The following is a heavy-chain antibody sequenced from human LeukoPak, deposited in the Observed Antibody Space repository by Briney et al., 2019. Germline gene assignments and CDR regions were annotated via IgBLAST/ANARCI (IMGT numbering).Heavy chain of an antibody. Sequence: PGGSLRLSCAASGFTVSTNYMSWVRLAPGKGLEWVSLLHSDGNKYYAESVKGRFAISTDNSKNTLYLQMNSLRVEDTAVYYCARAASKGITGTAPVGSWGQGTLVTVSS. J-gene: IGHJ4*02. CDR2: LHSDGNK. CDR1: GFTVSTNY. CDR3: ARAASKGITGTAPVGS. D-gene: IGHD1-20*01. V-gene: IGHV3-66*01.